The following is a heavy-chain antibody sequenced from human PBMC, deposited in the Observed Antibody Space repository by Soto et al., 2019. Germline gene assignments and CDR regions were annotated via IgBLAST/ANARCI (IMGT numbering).Heavy chain of an antibody. Sequence: LSLTCTVSGGSISSGSYYWSWIRQHPGKGLEWIGYIYYSGSTYYNPSLKSRVTISVDTSKNQFSLKLSSVTAADTAVYYCVRVEEAGRNYYDSSGYYLFDYWGQGTLVTVSS. V-gene: IGHV4-31*03. CDR3: VRVEEAGRNYYDSSGYYLFDY. J-gene: IGHJ4*02. CDR1: GGSISSGSYY. D-gene: IGHD3-22*01. CDR2: IYYSGST.